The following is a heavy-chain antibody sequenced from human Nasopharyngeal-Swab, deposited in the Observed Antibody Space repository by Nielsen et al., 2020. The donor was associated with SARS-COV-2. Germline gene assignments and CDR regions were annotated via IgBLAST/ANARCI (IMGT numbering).Heavy chain of an antibody. CDR3: AREVPYSGHDDAFDI. CDR2: ISTTTATI. J-gene: IGHJ3*02. D-gene: IGHD5-12*01. CDR1: GFTFSSYE. Sequence: GESLKISCAASGFTFSSYEMNWVRRAPGKGLEWISYISTTTATIYYADSVKGRFTISRDNAKNSLYLQMNSLRAEDTAVYYCAREVPYSGHDDAFDIWGQGTMVTVSA. V-gene: IGHV3-48*03.